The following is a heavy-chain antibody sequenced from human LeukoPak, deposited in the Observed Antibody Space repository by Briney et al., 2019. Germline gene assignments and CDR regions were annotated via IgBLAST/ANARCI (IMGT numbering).Heavy chain of an antibody. J-gene: IGHJ3*01. CDR1: GGSISSYY. CDR3: ARISSSNWYNERGAFDV. CDR2: VYYTGST. Sequence: PSETLSLTCTVSGGSISSYYWSWVRQPPGKGLEWIGFVYYTGSTNYSPSLKSRVTISVDTSKNQFSLKLRSVTAADTAVYHCARISSSNWYNERGAFDVWGQGTMVTVSS. V-gene: IGHV4-59*01. D-gene: IGHD6-13*01.